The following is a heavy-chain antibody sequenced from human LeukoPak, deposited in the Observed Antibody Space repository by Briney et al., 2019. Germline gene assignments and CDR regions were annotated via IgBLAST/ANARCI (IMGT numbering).Heavy chain of an antibody. D-gene: IGHD3-10*01. V-gene: IGHV3-30*18. CDR1: GFTFSSYG. CDR3: AKVAIRGVSYFHY. Sequence: PGGSLRLSCAASGFTFSSYGMHWVRQAPGKGLEWVAVLSYDGSNINYADSVRGRFTISRDNSKNTLNLQMNSLRAEDTAVYYCAKVAIRGVSYFHYWGQGTLVTVSS. J-gene: IGHJ4*02. CDR2: LSYDGSNI.